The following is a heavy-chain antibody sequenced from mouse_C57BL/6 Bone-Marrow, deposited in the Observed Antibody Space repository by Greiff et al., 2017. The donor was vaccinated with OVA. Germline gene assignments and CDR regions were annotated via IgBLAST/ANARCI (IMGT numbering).Heavy chain of an antibody. J-gene: IGHJ4*01. CDR2: IDPSDSYT. CDR1: GYTFTSYW. CDR3: ATYYDRYYYAMDY. V-gene: IGHV1-69*01. Sequence: QVQLQQPGAELVMPGASVKLSCKASGYTFTSYWMHWVKQRPGQGLEWIGEIDPSDSYTNYNQKFKGKSTLTVDKSSSTAYMQLSSLTSEDSAVYYCATYYDRYYYAMDYWGQGTSVTVSS. D-gene: IGHD1-1*01.